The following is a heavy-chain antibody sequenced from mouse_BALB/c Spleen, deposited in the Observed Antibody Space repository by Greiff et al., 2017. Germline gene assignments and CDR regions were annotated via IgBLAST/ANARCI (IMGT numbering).Heavy chain of an antibody. CDR2: ISSGSSTI. D-gene: IGHD2-10*01. J-gene: IGHJ1*01. CDR1: GFTFSSFG. CDR3: ARAYYGNYEDWYFDV. V-gene: IGHV5-17*02. Sequence: EVKVVESGGGLVQPGGSRKLSCAASGFTFSSFGMHWVRQAPEKGLEWVAYISSGSSTIYYADTVKGRFTISRDNPKNTLFLQMTSLRSEDTAMYYCARAYYGNYEDWYFDVWGAGTTVTVSS.